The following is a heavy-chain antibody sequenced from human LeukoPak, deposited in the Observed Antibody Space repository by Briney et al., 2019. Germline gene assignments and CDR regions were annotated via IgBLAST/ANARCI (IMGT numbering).Heavy chain of an antibody. Sequence: GGSLRLSCAASGFTFSSYAMHWVRQAPGKGLEWVAVISYDGSNKYYADSVKGRFTISRDNSKNTLYLQMSSLRAEDTAVYYCARDVIAVAGTAGGWGQGTLVTVSS. CDR3: ARDVIAVAGTAGG. D-gene: IGHD6-19*01. J-gene: IGHJ4*02. V-gene: IGHV3-30-3*01. CDR1: GFTFSSYA. CDR2: ISYDGSNK.